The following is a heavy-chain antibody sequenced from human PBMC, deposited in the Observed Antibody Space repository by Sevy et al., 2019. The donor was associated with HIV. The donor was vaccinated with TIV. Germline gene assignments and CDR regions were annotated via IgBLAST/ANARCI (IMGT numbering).Heavy chain of an antibody. J-gene: IGHJ6*02. CDR2: ISYDGSNK. Sequence: GGSLRLSCAASGFTFSSYAMHWVRQAPGKGLEWVAVISYDGSNKYYADSVKGRFTISRDNSKNTLYLQMNSLRAEDTAVYYWARAGYCSGGSSYPPGYYYYYGMDVWGQGTTVTVSS. D-gene: IGHD2-15*01. V-gene: IGHV3-30-3*01. CDR1: GFTFSSYA. CDR3: ARAGYCSGGSSYPPGYYYYYGMDV.